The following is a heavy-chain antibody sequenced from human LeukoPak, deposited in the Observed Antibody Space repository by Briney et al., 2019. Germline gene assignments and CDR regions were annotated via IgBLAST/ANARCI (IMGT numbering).Heavy chain of an antibody. V-gene: IGHV3-23*01. CDR1: GFTFSSYA. J-gene: IGHJ4*02. Sequence: GGSLRLSCAASGFTFSSYAMSWVRQAPGKGLEWVSAISGSGGSTYYADSVKGRFTISRDNSKNTLYLQMNSLRAEDTAVYYCAKVPWFGELSSADYWGQGTLVTVSS. CDR2: ISGSGGST. CDR3: AKVPWFGELSSADY. D-gene: IGHD3-10*01.